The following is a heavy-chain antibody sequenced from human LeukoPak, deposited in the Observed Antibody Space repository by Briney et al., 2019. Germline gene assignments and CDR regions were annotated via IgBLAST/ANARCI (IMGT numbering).Heavy chain of an antibody. J-gene: IGHJ4*02. Sequence: PGGSLRLSCAASGFTFSNYGMSWIRQAPGKGLEWVSGIGATGADTYFGDSVKGRSTISRDTSKKTLYLQLNSLRAEDTALYYCARGNGIRPRWYFDYWGQGTLVTVSS. D-gene: IGHD1-1*01. CDR2: IGATGADT. CDR3: ARGNGIRPRWYFDY. V-gene: IGHV3-23*01. CDR1: GFTFSNYG.